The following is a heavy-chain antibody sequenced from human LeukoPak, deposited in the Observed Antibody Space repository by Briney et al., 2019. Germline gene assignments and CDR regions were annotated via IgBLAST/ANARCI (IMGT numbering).Heavy chain of an antibody. CDR1: GFTFISNA. D-gene: IGHD1-26*01. CDR3: AKDRVGAILYFDN. V-gene: IGHV3-23*01. J-gene: IGHJ4*02. CDR2: TSGSGGST. Sequence: GGSLSLSCAAYGFTFISNAMSWVRQAQGKGLEWGSATSGSGGSTYYADSVKGLFTISRDNSKNTLYLQMNSLRAEETAVYYCAKDRVGAILYFDNWGQGTLVTVSS.